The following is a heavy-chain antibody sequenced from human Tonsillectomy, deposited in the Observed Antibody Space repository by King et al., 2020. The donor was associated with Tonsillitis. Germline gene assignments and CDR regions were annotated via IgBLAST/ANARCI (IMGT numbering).Heavy chain of an antibody. CDR1: GGSISSYY. Sequence: VQLQESGPGLVKPSETLSLTCTVSGGSISSYYWSWIRQPPGKGLEWIGHISYSGGTNYNPSLKSRVTLSLDTSKNHFSLRLNSVTAADTAVYYCAKGRVTEDQLLYGDWFHPWGQGPPVTVPS. CDR2: ISYSGGT. J-gene: IGHJ5*02. V-gene: IGHV4-59*01. CDR3: AKGRVTEDQLLYGDWFHP. D-gene: IGHD2-2*02.